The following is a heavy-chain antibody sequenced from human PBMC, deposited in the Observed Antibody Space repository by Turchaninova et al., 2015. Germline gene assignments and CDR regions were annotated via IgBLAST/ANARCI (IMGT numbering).Heavy chain of an antibody. CDR3: ARHSKYDSGGFQDAFDI. J-gene: IGHJ3*02. Sequence: QVQLQESGPAPVKPPETLSLTCTAAGGSIGDYYGGLSRQPPGKGLEWIGYIHSSGRTNYNPSPRSRVTMSVDPSRNQVSLRLSSVTAEDTAVYYCARHSKYDSGGFQDAFDIWGQGTMVTVSS. CDR2: IHSSGRT. D-gene: IGHD3-22*01. V-gene: IGHV4-59*08. CDR1: GGSIGDYY.